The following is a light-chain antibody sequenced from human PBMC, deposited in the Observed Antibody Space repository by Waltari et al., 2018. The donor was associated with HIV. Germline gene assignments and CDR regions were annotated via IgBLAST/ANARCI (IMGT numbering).Light chain of an antibody. CDR1: QGVGAN. CDR3: HQYNNWPPWT. CDR2: GTS. Sequence: EIVMTQSPAALSVSPGERATLPCRASQGVGANLAWYQQTPGQAPRLRIYGTSTRATGISHRFSGSGSWTDFTLTISSLQSEDFAVYDCHQYNNWPPWTFGQGTKVEIK. J-gene: IGKJ1*01. V-gene: IGKV3-15*01.